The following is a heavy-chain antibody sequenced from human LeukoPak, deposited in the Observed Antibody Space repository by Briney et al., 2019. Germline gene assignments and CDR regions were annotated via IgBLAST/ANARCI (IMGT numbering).Heavy chain of an antibody. CDR3: ARGGYYGSGSYYFDP. CDR2: SYTGGSP. Sequence: SETLSLTCTVSGGSISSYYWSWIRQPAGKGLEWIGRSYTGGSPNYNPSLKGRVTMSVDTSKNQFSLKLSSVTAADTAVYYCARGGYYGSGSYYFDPWGQGTLVTVSS. J-gene: IGHJ5*02. CDR1: GGSISSYY. D-gene: IGHD3-10*01. V-gene: IGHV4-4*07.